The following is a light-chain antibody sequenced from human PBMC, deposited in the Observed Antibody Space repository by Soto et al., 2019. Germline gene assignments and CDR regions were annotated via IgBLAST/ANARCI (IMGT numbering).Light chain of an antibody. J-gene: IGLJ1*01. V-gene: IGLV2-23*02. CDR3: CSYAGSSALYV. CDR2: EVS. CDR1: SSEVGSYNL. Sequence: LTPPASLSGSPGPSITISFSGTSSEVGSYNLVSWYQQHPGKAPKLMIYEVSKRPSGLSNRFSGSKSGNTASLTISGLQAEDEADYYCCSYAGSSALYVFGTGTKVTVL.